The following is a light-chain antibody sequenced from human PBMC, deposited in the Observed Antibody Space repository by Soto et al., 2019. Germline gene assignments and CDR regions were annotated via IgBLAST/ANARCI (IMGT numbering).Light chain of an antibody. J-gene: IGKJ1*01. Sequence: DIQLTQSPSTLSASVGDRVTITCRASQSINAWLAWYQQQPGQAPNLLIYEASTFESGVPSRFSGSGSGTEFTLTVSSLQPDDFATYYCHQYHNSPRTFGEGTKVEI. V-gene: IGKV1-5*03. CDR2: EAS. CDR1: QSINAW. CDR3: HQYHNSPRT.